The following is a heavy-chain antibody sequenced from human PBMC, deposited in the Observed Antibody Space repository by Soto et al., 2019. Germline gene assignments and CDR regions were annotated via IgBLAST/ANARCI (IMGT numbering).Heavy chain of an antibody. CDR1: GFTFDDFA. V-gene: IGHV3-9*01. D-gene: IGHD3-3*01. CDR3: AKDLRATILGSLEY. J-gene: IGHJ4*02. CDR2: IDWNSGNI. Sequence: GGSLRLSCAASGFTFDDFAMHWVWQVPGKGLEWVSGIDWNSGNIAYVDSVKGRFIISRDNVKNILYLQMNSLRAEDTALYFCAKDLRATILGSLEYWGQGTLVTVSS.